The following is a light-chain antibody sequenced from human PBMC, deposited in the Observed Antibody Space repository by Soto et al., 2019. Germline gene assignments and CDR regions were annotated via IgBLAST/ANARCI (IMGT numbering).Light chain of an antibody. Sequence: IQMTQSPSTLSASVRDRVTITFLASQSISSWLAWYQQKPGKAPKLLIYDASSLESGVPSRFSGSGSGTDFTLTISSLQPEDFATYYCQQFNNYPLTFGQGTRLEI. CDR1: QSISSW. CDR3: QQFNNYPLT. J-gene: IGKJ5*01. V-gene: IGKV1-5*01. CDR2: DAS.